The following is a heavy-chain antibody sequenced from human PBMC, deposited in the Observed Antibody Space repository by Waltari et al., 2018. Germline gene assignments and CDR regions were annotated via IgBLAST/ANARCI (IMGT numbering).Heavy chain of an antibody. Sequence: QVQLVESGGGVVQPGRSLRLSCAASGFTFNTYAMYWVRQAPGKGLEWVAVISYDGSNKYYGDSVQGRFTISRDNSENTLYLQMNSLRAEDTAVYYCARDRLVGTRYFDSWGQGTLVTVSS. CDR3: ARDRLVGTRYFDS. V-gene: IGHV3-30*04. J-gene: IGHJ4*02. CDR1: GFTFNTYA. D-gene: IGHD1-26*01. CDR2: ISYDGSNK.